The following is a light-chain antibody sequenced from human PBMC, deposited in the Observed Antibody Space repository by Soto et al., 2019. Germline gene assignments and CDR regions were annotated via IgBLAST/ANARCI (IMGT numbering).Light chain of an antibody. CDR2: DVS. CDR1: SRDVGGYNY. Sequence: QSALTQPASVSGSPGQSITIPCTGPSRDVGGYNYVSWYQQHPGKAPKLMIYDVSNRPSGVSNRFSGSKSGNTASLTISGLQAEDEADYYCSSYTSSFYVFGTGTKLTVL. V-gene: IGLV2-14*01. J-gene: IGLJ1*01. CDR3: SSYTSSFYV.